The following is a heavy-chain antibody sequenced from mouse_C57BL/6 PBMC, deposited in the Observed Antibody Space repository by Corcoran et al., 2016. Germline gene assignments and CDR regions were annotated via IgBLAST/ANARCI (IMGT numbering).Heavy chain of an antibody. CDR2: IYPGDGDT. J-gene: IGHJ3*01. D-gene: IGHD1-1*01. CDR1: GYAFSSYW. CDR3: ARSNYYGSSYEFAY. Sequence: QVQLQQFGAELVKPGASVKISCKASGYAFSSYWMNWVKQRPGKGLEWIGQIYPGDGDTNDNGKFKGKATLTADKSSSTAYMQLSSLTSEDSAVYFCARSNYYGSSYEFAYWGQGTLVTVSA. V-gene: IGHV1-80*01.